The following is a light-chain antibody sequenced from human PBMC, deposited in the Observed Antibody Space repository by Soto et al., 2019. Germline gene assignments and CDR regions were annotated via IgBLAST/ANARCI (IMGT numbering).Light chain of an antibody. CDR2: DAS. CDR1: QSVSSNY. Sequence: EMVLEQAPATMSVSPGERATLSCRASQSVSSNYLAWYQQKPGQAPRLLIYDASTRAAGIPARFIGSGSGTDFTLTISSLEPEDSAVYYCQQHLGRHPFGQGTKVDIK. CDR3: QQHLGRHP. V-gene: IGKV3D-20*02. J-gene: IGKJ1*01.